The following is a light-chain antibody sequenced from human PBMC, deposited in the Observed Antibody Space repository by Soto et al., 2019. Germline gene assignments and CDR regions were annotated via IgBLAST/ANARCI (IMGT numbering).Light chain of an antibody. CDR1: QAIRND. J-gene: IGKJ4*01. CDR3: LQEYTYPLT. CDR2: AAT. Sequence: AIQVTQSPSSLSASVGDRITITCRASQAIRNDLDWYQRKPGKAPILLIYAATHLQTGVPSRFSGSGYGTDFTLTISSLQPEDFATYYCLQEYTYPLTFGGGTKVEIK. V-gene: IGKV1-6*01.